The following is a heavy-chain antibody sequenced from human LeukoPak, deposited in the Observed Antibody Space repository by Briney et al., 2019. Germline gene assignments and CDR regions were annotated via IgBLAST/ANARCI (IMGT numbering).Heavy chain of an antibody. V-gene: IGHV4-38-2*02. CDR2: IYHSGST. J-gene: IGHJ4*02. Sequence: SETLSLTCTVSGYSISSGYYWGWIRQPPGKGLEWIGSIYHSGSTNYNPSLKSRVTISVGTSKNQFSLKLRSVTAADTAVYYCARGLKTAVAGSRLGYWGQGTLVTVSS. CDR1: GYSISSGYY. CDR3: ARGLKTAVAGSRLGY. D-gene: IGHD6-19*01.